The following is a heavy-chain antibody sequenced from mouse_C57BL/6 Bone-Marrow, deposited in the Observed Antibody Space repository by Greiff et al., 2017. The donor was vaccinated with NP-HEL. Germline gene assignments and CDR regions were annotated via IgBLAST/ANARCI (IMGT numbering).Heavy chain of an antibody. Sequence: EVKLVESGEGLVKPGGSLKLSCAASGFTFSSYAMSWVRQTPEKRLEWVAYISSGGDYIYYADTVKGRFTISRDNARNTLYLQMSSLKSEDTAMYYCTRASGSSPPFAYWGQGTLVTVSA. J-gene: IGHJ3*01. V-gene: IGHV5-9-1*02. CDR2: ISSGGDYI. CDR3: TRASGSSPPFAY. CDR1: GFTFSSYA. D-gene: IGHD1-1*01.